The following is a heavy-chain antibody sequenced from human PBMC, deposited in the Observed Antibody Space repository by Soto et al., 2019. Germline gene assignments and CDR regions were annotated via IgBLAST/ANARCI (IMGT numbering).Heavy chain of an antibody. J-gene: IGHJ6*02. D-gene: IGHD1-26*01. CDR3: ARDSESAXSWELLWGDYYYYGMDV. Sequence: PGGSLRLSCAASGFTFSSYSMNWVRQAPGKGLEWVSSISSSSSYIYYADSVKGRFTISRDNAKNSLYLQMNSLRAEDTAVYYCARDSESAXSWELLWGDYYYYGMDVWGQGTTVTVSS. V-gene: IGHV3-21*01. CDR2: ISSSSSYI. CDR1: GFTFSSYS.